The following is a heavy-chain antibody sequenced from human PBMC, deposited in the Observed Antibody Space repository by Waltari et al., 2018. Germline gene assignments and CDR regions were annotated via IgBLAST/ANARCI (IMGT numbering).Heavy chain of an antibody. D-gene: IGHD4-17*01. CDR1: EFTFSLYW. J-gene: IGHJ2*01. V-gene: IGHV3-74*01. CDR2: SNSDGSSI. Sequence: EVQLVESGGGLVQPGGSLRLSCEASEFTFSLYWLHWVRQVPGKGLEWGSRSNSDGSSISYADSVKGRFTISKDNARNTVDLQMNSLRAEDTAIDYCARGARRTSQTTGWWYFDLWGRGTLLTVSS. CDR3: ARGARRTSQTTGWWYFDL.